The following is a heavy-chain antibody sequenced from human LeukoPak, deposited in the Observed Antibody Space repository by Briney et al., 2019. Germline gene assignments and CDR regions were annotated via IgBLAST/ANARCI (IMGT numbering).Heavy chain of an antibody. V-gene: IGHV4-4*09. Sequence: PSETLSLTCTISRGSISTYYWSWIRQPPGKGLEWIDYISTSESTNYNPSLKSRITISVDTSKNQFSLNLSSVTAADTAVYYCARRRTTGTTSYFDYWGQGTLVTVSS. CDR3: ARRRTTGTTSYFDY. D-gene: IGHD1-1*01. CDR2: ISTSEST. CDR1: RGSISTYY. J-gene: IGHJ4*02.